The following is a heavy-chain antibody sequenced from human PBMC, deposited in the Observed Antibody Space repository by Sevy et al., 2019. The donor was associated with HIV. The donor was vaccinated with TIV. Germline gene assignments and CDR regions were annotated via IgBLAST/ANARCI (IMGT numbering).Heavy chain of an antibody. CDR3: ARYRVAGNFDY. CDR2: INHSGST. J-gene: IGHJ4*02. CDR1: GGSFSGYY. V-gene: IGHV4-34*01. Sequence: SETLSLTCAVYGGSFSGYYWNWIRQPPGKGLEWIGEINHSGSTNYNPSLKSRVTISVDTSKSQFSLKLSSVTAADTAVYYCARYRVAGNFDYWGQGTLVTVSS. D-gene: IGHD6-19*01.